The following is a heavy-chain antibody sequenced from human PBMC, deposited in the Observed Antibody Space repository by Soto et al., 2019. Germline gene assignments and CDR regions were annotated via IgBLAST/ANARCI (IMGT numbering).Heavy chain of an antibody. V-gene: IGHV3-7*01. J-gene: IGHJ3*02. CDR2: INREGTEK. CDR1: GFTFRDYW. CDR3: ARDPADNQGVDAFDI. D-gene: IGHD3-3*01. Sequence: EVQLVDSGGGLVQPGGSLRLSCAASGFTFRDYWMIWVRQAPGKGLEWVASINREGTEKYYVDSVKGRFTISRDNAKNSLYMQLDILRVEDTAMYYCARDPADNQGVDAFDIWGQGTMVTGSS.